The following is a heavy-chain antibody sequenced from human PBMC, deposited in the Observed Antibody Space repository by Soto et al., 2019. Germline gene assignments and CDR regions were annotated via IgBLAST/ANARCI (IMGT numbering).Heavy chain of an antibody. V-gene: IGHV1-69*02. D-gene: IGHD3-9*01. J-gene: IGHJ4*02. Sequence: SVKVSCKASGGTFSSYTISWVRQAPGQGLEWMGRIIPILGIANYAQKFQGRVTITADKSTSTAYMELSSLRSEDTAVYYCARAGDYDILTGRFGDYFDYWVQGTLVTVSS. CDR2: IIPILGIA. CDR3: ARAGDYDILTGRFGDYFDY. CDR1: GGTFSSYT.